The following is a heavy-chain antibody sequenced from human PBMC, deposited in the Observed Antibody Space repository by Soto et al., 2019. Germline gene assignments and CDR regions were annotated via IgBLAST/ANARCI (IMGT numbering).Heavy chain of an antibody. CDR1: GFTVSSNY. CDR2: IYSGGST. Sequence: TGGSLRLSCAASGFTVSSNYMSWVRQAPGKGLEWVSVIYSGGSTYYADSVKGRFTISRDNSKNTLYLQMNSLRAEDTAVYYCARDSRIAVAGGAYWGQGTLVPVSS. CDR3: ARDSRIAVAGGAY. D-gene: IGHD6-19*01. J-gene: IGHJ4*02. V-gene: IGHV3-53*01.